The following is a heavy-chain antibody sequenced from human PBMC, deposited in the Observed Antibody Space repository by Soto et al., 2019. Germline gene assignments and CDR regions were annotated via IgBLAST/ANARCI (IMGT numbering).Heavy chain of an antibody. CDR3: AIPSRGWELDTHFDY. J-gene: IGHJ4*02. D-gene: IGHD1-26*01. Sequence: QVQLVESGGGVVQPGRSLRLSCAASGFTFSSYGMHWVRQAPGKGLEWVAVISYDGSNKYYADSVKGRFTISRDNSKNTLYLQMNSLRAEDTAVYYCAIPSRGWELDTHFDYWGQGTLVTVSS. CDR2: ISYDGSNK. CDR1: GFTFSSYG. V-gene: IGHV3-30*03.